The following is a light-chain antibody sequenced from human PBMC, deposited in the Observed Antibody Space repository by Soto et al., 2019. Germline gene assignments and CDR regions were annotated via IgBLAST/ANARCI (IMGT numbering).Light chain of an antibody. Sequence: DIQMTQSPSSLSASMGDRVAITCRASQAISNSLAWYQQKPGKPPPLLIYAASTLQSGVPSRFSGSGSGTDFTLTISGLQPEDLATYYCQSYNTARPTFGQGTRLVIK. CDR2: AAS. V-gene: IGKV1-27*01. J-gene: IGKJ5*01. CDR3: QSYNTARPT. CDR1: QAISNS.